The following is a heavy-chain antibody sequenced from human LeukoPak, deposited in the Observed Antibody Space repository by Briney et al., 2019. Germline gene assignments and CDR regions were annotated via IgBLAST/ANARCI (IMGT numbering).Heavy chain of an antibody. D-gene: IGHD2-2*01. CDR3: ARGRVPAAGD. Sequence: GGSLRLSCAASGFTFSSYSMNWVRQAPGKGLERVSYISSSSSTIYYADSVKGRFTISRDNAKNSLCLQMNSLRAEDTAVYYCARGRVPAAGDWGQGTLVTVSS. CDR2: ISSSSSTI. V-gene: IGHV3-48*01. CDR1: GFTFSSYS. J-gene: IGHJ4*02.